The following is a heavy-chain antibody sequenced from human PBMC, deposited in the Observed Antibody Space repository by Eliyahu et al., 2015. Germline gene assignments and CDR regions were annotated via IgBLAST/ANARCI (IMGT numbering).Heavy chain of an antibody. CDR1: GXTXSKDW. Sequence: EVQLVESGGGLVKPGGSLXPXCLGSGXTXSKDWMSWVRQAAGKGLEWVGRIRSKTDGGTTDYAAPVKGRFTISRDDSTNMLFLQMNSLKAEDTAVYYCATYNSRDAFKLWGQGTMVTVSS. CDR2: IRSKTDGGTT. CDR3: ATYNSRDAFKL. D-gene: IGHD3-22*01. V-gene: IGHV3-15*01. J-gene: IGHJ3*01.